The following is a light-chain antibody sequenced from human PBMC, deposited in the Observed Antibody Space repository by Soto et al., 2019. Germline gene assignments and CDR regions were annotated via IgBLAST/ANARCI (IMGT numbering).Light chain of an antibody. Sequence: QSVLTQPASVSGSPGQSITISCTGTSSDIGGYNYVSWYQQHPGKAPKLIIYDVSNRPSGVSNRFSGSKSGNTASLTISGLQAEDEADYYCSSYTTGSTLVVFGGGTQLTVL. V-gene: IGLV2-14*01. CDR2: DVS. J-gene: IGLJ7*01. CDR1: SSDIGGYNY. CDR3: SSYTTGSTLVV.